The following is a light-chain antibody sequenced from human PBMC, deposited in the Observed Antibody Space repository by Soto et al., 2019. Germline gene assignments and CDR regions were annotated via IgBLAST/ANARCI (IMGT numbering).Light chain of an antibody. J-gene: IGKJ4*01. CDR2: GTS. V-gene: IGKV3-15*01. CDR3: QQHINWPLT. Sequence: EIVMTQSPATLSVSPGESATLSCRASQSIASNLAWYQQRPGQAPRLLIYGTSTRATGIPARFSGSGSGTEFTLTISSLEPGDFALYYCQQHINWPLTFGGGTKVDIK. CDR1: QSIASN.